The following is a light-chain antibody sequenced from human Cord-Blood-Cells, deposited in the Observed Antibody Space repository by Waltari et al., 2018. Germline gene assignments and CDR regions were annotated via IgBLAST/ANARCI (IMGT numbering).Light chain of an antibody. J-gene: IGLJ3*02. V-gene: IGLV2-8*01. CDR1: SSDVGGYNY. Sequence: QSALPHPPSASGSPGQSVTLSCTGTSSDVGGYNYVSWYQQHPGKAPKLMIYEVSKRPSGVPDRFSGSKSGNTASLTVSGLQAEDEADYYCSSYAGSNNLVFGGGTKLTVL. CDR3: SSYAGSNNLV. CDR2: EVS.